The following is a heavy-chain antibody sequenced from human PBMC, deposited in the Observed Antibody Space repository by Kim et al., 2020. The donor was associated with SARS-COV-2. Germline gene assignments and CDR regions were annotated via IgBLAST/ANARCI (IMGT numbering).Heavy chain of an antibody. CDR2: IIPVFNIP. CDR3: ARDLIACSSDSCFVVVNGLSYYYGMDA. Sequence: SVKVSCKASGGTFRSYAISWVRQAPGQGLEWMGGIIPVFNIPNYAQKFQGRVTISADKSTRTAYMEVSRLRFEDTAVYYFARDLIACSSDSCFVVVNGLSYYYGMDAWGQGTTVSVSS. J-gene: IGHJ6*02. D-gene: IGHD2-2*01. V-gene: IGHV1-69*10. CDR1: GGTFRSYA.